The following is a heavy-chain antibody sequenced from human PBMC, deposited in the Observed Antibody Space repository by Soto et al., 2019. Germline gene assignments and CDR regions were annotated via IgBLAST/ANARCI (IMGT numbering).Heavy chain of an antibody. CDR2: IYPGDSGT. D-gene: IGHD1-1*01. Sequence: GGSFKISCQGYGYSFSSYWIGWVRQMPGNGLEWMGIIYPGDSGTSYSPSCPGQVTISADKSISTAYLQWSSLTASETAMYYCARQTGTDLDYWGQGSLVAASS. V-gene: IGHV5-51*01. J-gene: IGHJ4*02. CDR3: ARQTGTDLDY. CDR1: GYSFSSYW.